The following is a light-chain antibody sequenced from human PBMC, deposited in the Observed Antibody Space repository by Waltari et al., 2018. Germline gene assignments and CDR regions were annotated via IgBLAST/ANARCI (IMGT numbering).Light chain of an antibody. V-gene: IGLV2-14*01. CDR3: SSYAGDITLL. CDR2: EVS. CDR1: SSAFGGYNY. Sequence: QSALTQPATVSGSPGQSITISCTGTSSAFGGYNYVSWYQQHPAKAPKLIISEVSNRPTGWFNCVSGSKSGNTASLTFSGLQTEDEADYYCSSYAGDITLLFGTGTKVSVL. J-gene: IGLJ1*01.